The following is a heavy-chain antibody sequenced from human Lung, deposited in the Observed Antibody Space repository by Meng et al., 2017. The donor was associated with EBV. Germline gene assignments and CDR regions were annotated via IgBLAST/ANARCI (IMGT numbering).Heavy chain of an antibody. D-gene: IGHD6-6*01. J-gene: IGHJ5*02. V-gene: IGHV4-31*01. CDR2: IYYSGST. Sequence: QVTLQELGPRLGEPSQTLSLICPVSGASISSDYNYWTWIRQRPGRGLEWIGYIYYSGSTYYNPSLKSLVTISVDTSKNQFSLKLSSVTAADTAVYYCARVVAGRYNWFDPWGQGTLVTVSS. CDR3: ARVVAGRYNWFDP. CDR1: GASISSDYNY.